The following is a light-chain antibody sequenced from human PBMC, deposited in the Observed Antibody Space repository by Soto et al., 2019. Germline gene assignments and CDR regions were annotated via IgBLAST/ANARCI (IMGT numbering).Light chain of an antibody. CDR3: QVWDSDAYVV. CDR1: NIGSKS. J-gene: IGLJ2*01. Sequence: SYVVTQPTSVSVAPGQTARVTCGGSNIGSKSVHWYQQRPHQSPVVLIYDDDDRPSGIPDRFSGSNSGNTATLTIRRVEAGDEGDYYCQVWDSDAYVVFGGGTKLTVL. V-gene: IGLV3-21*02. CDR2: DDD.